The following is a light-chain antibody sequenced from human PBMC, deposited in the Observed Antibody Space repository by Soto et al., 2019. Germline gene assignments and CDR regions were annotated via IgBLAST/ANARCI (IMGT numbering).Light chain of an antibody. V-gene: IGKV1-39*01. CDR3: QQSYSTLT. CDR2: AAS. J-gene: IGKJ3*01. Sequence: DIRMTQSPSSLSASVGDRVTITCRASQSIGDYLNWYQLIPGKAPKLLIYAASSLQSGVPSRFSGRGSGTDFTLTINSLQPEDFATYYCQQSYSTLTFGPGTKVDIK. CDR1: QSIGDY.